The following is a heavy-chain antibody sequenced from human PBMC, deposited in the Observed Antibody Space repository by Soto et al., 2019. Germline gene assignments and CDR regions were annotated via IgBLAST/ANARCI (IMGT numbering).Heavy chain of an antibody. Sequence: VQLVQSGAEVKKPGASVKVSCKASGYTFTGYYMHWVRQAPGQGLEWMGGINPNSGGTNYAQKFQGRVTMTRDTSTSTAYMELRRLRSDDTAVYYCARDINYGDYYYYGMDVWGQGTTVTVSS. CDR3: ARDINYGDYYYYGMDV. J-gene: IGHJ6*02. CDR2: INPNSGGT. V-gene: IGHV1-2*02. D-gene: IGHD4-17*01. CDR1: GYTFTGYY.